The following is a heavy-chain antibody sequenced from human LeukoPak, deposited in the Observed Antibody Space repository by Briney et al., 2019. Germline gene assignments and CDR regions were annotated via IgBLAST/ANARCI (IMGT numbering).Heavy chain of an antibody. V-gene: IGHV1-2*02. Sequence: ASVKVSCKASGYTFTGYYMHWVRRAPGQGLEWLGWINPNSGGTNYAQKFQGRVTMTRDTSISTAYMELSRLRSDDTAVYYCARVSVVGASMWHYWGQGTLVTVSS. CDR1: GYTFTGYY. CDR2: INPNSGGT. CDR3: ARVSVVGASMWHY. D-gene: IGHD1-26*01. J-gene: IGHJ4*02.